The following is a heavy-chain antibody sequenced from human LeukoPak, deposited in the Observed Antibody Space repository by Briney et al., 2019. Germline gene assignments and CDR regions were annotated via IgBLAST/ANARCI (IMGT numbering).Heavy chain of an antibody. CDR2: ISGSGGST. J-gene: IGHJ5*02. CDR3: ARAVRGDGWFDP. Sequence: GGSLRLSCAASGFTFSSYAMSWVRQAPGKGLEWVSAISGSGGSTYYADSVKGRFTISRDNAKNSLYLQMNSLRAEDTAVYYCARAVRGDGWFDPWGQGTLVIVSS. D-gene: IGHD3-10*01. V-gene: IGHV3-23*01. CDR1: GFTFSSYA.